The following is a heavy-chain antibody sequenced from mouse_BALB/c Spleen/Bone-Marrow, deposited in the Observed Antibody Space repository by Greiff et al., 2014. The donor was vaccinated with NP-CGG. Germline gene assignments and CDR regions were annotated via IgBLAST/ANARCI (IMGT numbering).Heavy chain of an antibody. CDR1: GFTFSSYA. CDR3: ARGGGLRGLYPMDY. V-gene: IGHV5-6-5*01. CDR2: ISSGGGT. J-gene: IGHJ4*01. D-gene: IGHD2-4*01. Sequence: DVMLVESGGGLVKPGGSLKLSCAGSGFTFSSYAMSWGRQTPEKRLEWVASISSGGGTYYPASVKGRFTISRDNVRNILYLQMSSLRSEDTAMYYCARGGGLRGLYPMDYWGQGTSVTVSS.